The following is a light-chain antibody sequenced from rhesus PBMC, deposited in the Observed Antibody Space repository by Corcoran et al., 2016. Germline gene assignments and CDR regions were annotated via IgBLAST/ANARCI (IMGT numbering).Light chain of an antibody. V-gene: IGKV1-25*01. J-gene: IGKJ1*01. CDR3: QHYYSIPPT. CDR2: EAS. Sequence: DIQMTQSPSSLSASVGDRVTITCRASQGITNDLAWYQQKPGETPKLLIYEASSLQSGIPSRFSGSGSGSEFTLTISSLQSEEFATYYCQHYYSIPPTFGQGTKVEIK. CDR1: QGITND.